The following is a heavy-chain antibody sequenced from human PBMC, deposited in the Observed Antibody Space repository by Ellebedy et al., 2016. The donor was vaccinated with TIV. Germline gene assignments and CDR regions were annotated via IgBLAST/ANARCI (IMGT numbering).Heavy chain of an antibody. CDR1: GFTFSSFG. CDR2: IDSSSTYI. Sequence: PGGSLRLSCAASGFTFSSFGMNWVRQASGKGLEWVSSIDSSSTYIYYADSVKGRFTISRDNAKNSLYLHMNSLRAEDTAVYFCARDKDYAYDYWGQGTLVTVSS. V-gene: IGHV3-21*06. D-gene: IGHD4-17*01. CDR3: ARDKDYAYDY. J-gene: IGHJ4*02.